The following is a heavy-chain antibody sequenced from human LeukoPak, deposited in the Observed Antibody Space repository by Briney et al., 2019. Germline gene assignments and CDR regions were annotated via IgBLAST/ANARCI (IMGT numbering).Heavy chain of an antibody. Sequence: SETLSLTCAVYGGSFSGYYWSWIRQPPGKGLEWIGEINHSGSTNYNPSLKSRVTISVDTSKNQFSLKLSSVTAADTAVYYCARGPLCSRTSCYGMDVWGQGTTVTVSS. D-gene: IGHD2-2*01. CDR3: ARGPLCSRTSCYGMDV. CDR2: INHSGST. V-gene: IGHV4-34*01. J-gene: IGHJ6*02. CDR1: GGSFSGYY.